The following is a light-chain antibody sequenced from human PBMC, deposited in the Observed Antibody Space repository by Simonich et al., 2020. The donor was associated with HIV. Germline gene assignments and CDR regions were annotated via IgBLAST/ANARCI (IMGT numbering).Light chain of an antibody. J-gene: IGKJ4*01. Sequence: DIQMTQSPSSVSASVGDRVTITCRASQGISSWLAWYQQKLGKAPKLLIYTASSLQSWVPSRFSGSGSGTDFTLTITSLQPKDFATYYCQQSYSTPLTFGGGTKVEIK. CDR1: QGISSW. CDR3: QQSYSTPLT. CDR2: TAS. V-gene: IGKV1-12*01.